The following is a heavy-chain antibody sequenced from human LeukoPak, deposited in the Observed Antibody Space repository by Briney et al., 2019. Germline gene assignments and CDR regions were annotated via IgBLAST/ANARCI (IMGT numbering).Heavy chain of an antibody. CDR3: ARDGSGSPGYYMDV. CDR1: GHSFSNYW. Sequence: GESLKISCKGSGHSFSNYWIAWVRQMPGKGLGWVGSIYYGDSDTRYSPSFQGQVTISADRSISTAYWQWRSLKASDTAMYYCARDGSGSPGYYMDVWGKGTTVTVSS. J-gene: IGHJ6*03. CDR2: IYYGDSDT. V-gene: IGHV5-51*01. D-gene: IGHD3-10*01.